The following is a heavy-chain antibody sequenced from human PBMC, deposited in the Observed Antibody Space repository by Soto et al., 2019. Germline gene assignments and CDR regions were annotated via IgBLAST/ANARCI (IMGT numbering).Heavy chain of an antibody. J-gene: IGHJ4*02. CDR1: GGSISSYY. D-gene: IGHD2-2*01. CDR3: ARDSSPPGRIDYFPH. CDR2: VDTSGRT. V-gene: IGHV4-4*07. Sequence: QVQLQESGPGLVKPSETLSLTCTVSGGSISSYYWSWIRQPAGKGLEWIGRVDTSGRTNYNPSLKSRVTMSVDTSKNQFSLELNSVTAADTAVYYCARDSSPPGRIDYFPHWGQGTLVTVSS.